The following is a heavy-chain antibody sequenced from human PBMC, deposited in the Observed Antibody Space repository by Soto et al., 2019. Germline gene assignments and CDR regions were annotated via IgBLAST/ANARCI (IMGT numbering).Heavy chain of an antibody. V-gene: IGHV4-31*03. Sequence: PSETLSLTCTVSGGSISSGGYYWSWIRQHPGKGLEWVGYSYYTGSSYYNPSLKSRVTISVDASKNQLSLRLASVIAADTAVYYCARDLRGYSRYDYLDYWGQGIPVTVSS. CDR3: ARDLRGYSRYDYLDY. J-gene: IGHJ4*02. CDR2: SYYTGSS. CDR1: GGSISSGGYY. D-gene: IGHD5-12*01.